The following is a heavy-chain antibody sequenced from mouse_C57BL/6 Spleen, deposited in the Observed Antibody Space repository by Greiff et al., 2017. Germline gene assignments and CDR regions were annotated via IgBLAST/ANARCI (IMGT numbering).Heavy chain of an antibody. CDR2: ISSGSSTI. Sequence: EVQLVESGGGLVKPGGSLKLSCAASGFTFSDYGMHWVRQAPEKGLEWVAYISSGSSTIYYADTVKGRFTISRDNAKTTLFLQMTSLRSEDTAMYYCARRDYSNYEAMDDWGQGTSVTVSS. CDR3: ARRDYSNYEAMDD. D-gene: IGHD2-5*01. CDR1: GFTFSDYG. J-gene: IGHJ4*01. V-gene: IGHV5-17*01.